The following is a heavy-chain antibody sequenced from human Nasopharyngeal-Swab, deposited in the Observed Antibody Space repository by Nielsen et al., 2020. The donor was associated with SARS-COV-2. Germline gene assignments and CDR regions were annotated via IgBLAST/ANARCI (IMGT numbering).Heavy chain of an antibody. Sequence: VRQAPGKGLEWVAIISYDGSKKYYADSVKGRFTISRDNAENSLYLQMNGLRDEDTAVYYCARDRWSGGIVVVPAAKDVWGKGTTVTVSS. J-gene: IGHJ6*04. D-gene: IGHD2-2*01. CDR3: ARDRWSGGIVVVPAAKDV. V-gene: IGHV3-30-3*01. CDR2: ISYDGSKK.